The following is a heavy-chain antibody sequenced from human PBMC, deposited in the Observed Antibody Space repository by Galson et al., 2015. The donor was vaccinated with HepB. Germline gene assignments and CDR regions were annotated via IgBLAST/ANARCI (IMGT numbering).Heavy chain of an antibody. CDR1: GFSFNIYS. D-gene: IGHD3-22*01. CDR3: ARDRKGGYYYDSSGYPHPVSDNWFDP. Sequence: LRLSCAASGFSFNIYSMNWVRQAPGEGLEWVSYISSSSSTIYYTDSVKGRFTISRDNAKNSLYLQMNGLRAEDTAVYYCARDRKGGYYYDSSGYPHPVSDNWFDPWGQGTPVTVSS. J-gene: IGHJ5*02. CDR2: ISSSSSTI. V-gene: IGHV3-48*04.